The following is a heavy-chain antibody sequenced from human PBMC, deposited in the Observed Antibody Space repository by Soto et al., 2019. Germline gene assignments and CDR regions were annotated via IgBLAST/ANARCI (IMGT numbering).Heavy chain of an antibody. J-gene: IGHJ3*02. D-gene: IGHD2-15*01. CDR2: IYYSGST. CDR1: GGSISGYY. CDR3: ASHKRYCSGGSCYVDAFDI. V-gene: IGHV4-59*08. Sequence: LFLICTVSGGSISGYYLSWIRQPPGKGLEWIGYIYYSGSTNYNPSLKSRITISVDTSKNQFSLKLSSVTAADTAVYYCASHKRYCSGGSCYVDAFDIWGQGTMVTVSS.